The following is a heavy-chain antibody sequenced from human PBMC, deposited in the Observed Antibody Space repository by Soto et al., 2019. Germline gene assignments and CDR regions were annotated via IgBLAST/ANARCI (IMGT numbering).Heavy chain of an antibody. J-gene: IGHJ6*02. D-gene: IGHD3-22*01. Sequence: GGSLRLSCAASGFTFSDYYMSWIRQAPGKGLEWVSYISSSSSYTNYADSVKGRFTISRDNSKNTLYLQMNSLRAEDTAVYYCARVGPSIKYYYDSSGLYYYGMDVWGQGTTVTVSS. CDR3: ARVGPSIKYYYDSSGLYYYGMDV. CDR2: ISSSSSYT. CDR1: GFTFSDYY. V-gene: IGHV3-11*06.